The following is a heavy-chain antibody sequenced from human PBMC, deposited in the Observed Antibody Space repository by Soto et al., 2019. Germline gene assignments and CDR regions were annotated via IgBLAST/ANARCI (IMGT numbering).Heavy chain of an antibody. CDR1: GYSFTSYW. D-gene: IGHD2-21*02. CDR2: IYPGDSDT. V-gene: IGHV5-51*01. CDR3: ASKSTEVPYGMDV. J-gene: IGHJ6*02. Sequence: PGESLKISCKGSGYSFTSYWIGWGRQMPGKGLEWRGIIYPGDSDTRYSPSFQGQVTISADKSISTAYLQWSSLKASDTAMYYCASKSTEVPYGMDVWGQGTTVTVSS.